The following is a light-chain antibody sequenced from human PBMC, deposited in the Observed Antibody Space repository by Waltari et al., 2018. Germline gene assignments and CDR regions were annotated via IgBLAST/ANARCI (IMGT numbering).Light chain of an antibody. J-gene: IGLJ3*02. Sequence: QSVLTQPASVSGSPGQSITISCTGTSSDVGSYNLVSWYQQHPGKAPKLMIYEGSKRPSCVSSRFSGSKSGNTASLTISGLQAEDEADYYCCSYAGGSTWVFGGGTKLTVL. CDR1: SSDVGSYNL. V-gene: IGLV2-23*01. CDR3: CSYAGGSTWV. CDR2: EGS.